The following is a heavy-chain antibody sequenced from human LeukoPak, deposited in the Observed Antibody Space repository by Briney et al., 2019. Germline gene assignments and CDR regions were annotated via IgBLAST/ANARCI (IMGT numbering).Heavy chain of an antibody. CDR3: ARDAVAYCGGDCYWPFGY. J-gene: IGHJ4*02. V-gene: IGHV3-21*01. Sequence: GSLRLSCAASGFTFSNYRMNWVRQAPGKGLEWVSSISTSSSYIYYADSVKGRFTISRDNAKNSLYLQMNSLRDEDTAVYYCARDAVAYCGGDCYWPFGYWGQGTLVTVSS. D-gene: IGHD2-21*02. CDR2: ISTSSSYI. CDR1: GFTFSNYR.